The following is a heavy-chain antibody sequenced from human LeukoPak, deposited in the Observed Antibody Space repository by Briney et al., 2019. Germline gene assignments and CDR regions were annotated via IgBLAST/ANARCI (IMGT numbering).Heavy chain of an antibody. CDR2: INPSGGST. V-gene: IGHV1-46*01. Sequence: ASVKVSCKASGYTFTSYYMHWVRQAPGQGLEWMGIINPSGGSTSYAQKFQGRVTMTRDTSTSTVYMELGSLTSDDTAVYYCARGSSGYYYVPDYWGQGTLVTVSS. D-gene: IGHD3-22*01. J-gene: IGHJ4*02. CDR3: ARGSSGYYYVPDY. CDR1: GYTFTSYY.